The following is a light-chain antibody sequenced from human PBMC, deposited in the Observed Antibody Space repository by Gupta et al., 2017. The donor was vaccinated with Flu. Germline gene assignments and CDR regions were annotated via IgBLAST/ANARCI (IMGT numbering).Light chain of an antibody. CDR3: SSYTSADTWV. V-gene: IGLV2-14*01. CDR1: SSDVGGYNS. J-gene: IGLJ3*02. CDR2: EVS. Sequence: QSALTQPASVSGPLGQSITISCTGTSSDVGGYNSVSWYPQLPGKAPKLVIYEVSKRPSGISDRFSASKSGNTASLTISGLQAGDEANYYCSSYTSADTWVFGGGTKVSVL.